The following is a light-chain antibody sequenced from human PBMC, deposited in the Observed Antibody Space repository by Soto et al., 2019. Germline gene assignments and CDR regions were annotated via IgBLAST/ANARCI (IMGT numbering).Light chain of an antibody. J-gene: IGLJ1*01. CDR2: EVR. V-gene: IGLV2-14*03. CDR3: SSYTTRRSGV. CDR1: SSDVGAYDF. Sequence: QPVLAQPASGNGVHVQSITIFSTETSSDVGAYDFVSWYQQHPDKAPKLMIYEVRYRPSGVSNRFSGSKSVNTATLTISGLQAEDEADYYCSSYTTRRSGVFGTGTKVTV.